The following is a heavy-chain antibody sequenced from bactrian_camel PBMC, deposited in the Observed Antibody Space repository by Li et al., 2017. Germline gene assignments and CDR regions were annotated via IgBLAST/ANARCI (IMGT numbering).Heavy chain of an antibody. CDR1: GFTYSRHC. J-gene: IGHJ4*01. V-gene: IGHV3S40*01. CDR3: ASTIGWTLSEYNY. D-gene: IGHD2*01. Sequence: DVQLVESGGGSVQTGGSLRLSCVASGFTYSRHCMGWFRQAPAKEREGVASIERDGERRYAESVKGRFTISRDNAKNTVYLRMSSLKSEDTALYYCASTIGWTLSEYNYWGQGTQVTVS. CDR2: IERDGER.